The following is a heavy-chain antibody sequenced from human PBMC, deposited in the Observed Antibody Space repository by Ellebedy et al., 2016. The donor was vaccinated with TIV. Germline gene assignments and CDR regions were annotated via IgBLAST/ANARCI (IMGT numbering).Heavy chain of an antibody. J-gene: IGHJ6*03. CDR2: ISGSGGST. D-gene: IGHD4-17*01. Sequence: GGSLRLSCAASGFTFSSYAMSWVRQAPGKGLEWVSAISGSGGSTYYADSVKGRFTISRDNAKNTLYLQMNSLRAEDTAVYYCARGDYGDYVIYYYYYMDVWGKGTTVTVSS. CDR3: ARGDYGDYVIYYYYYMDV. V-gene: IGHV3-23*01. CDR1: GFTFSSYA.